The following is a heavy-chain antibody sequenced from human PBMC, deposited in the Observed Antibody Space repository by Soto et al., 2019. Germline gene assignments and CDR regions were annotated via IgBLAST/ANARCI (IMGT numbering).Heavy chain of an antibody. CDR2: IYYSVST. V-gene: IGHV4-39*01. D-gene: IGHD5-18*01. J-gene: IGHJ4*01. CDR1: GGSISSSSYD. Sequence: TLSLTCTVSGGSISSSSYDWDWIRQPPGKGLEWIGSIYYSVSTYYNPSLKSRVTISVDTSKNQFSLKLSSVTAADTAVYYCAMTKGYSYDYFDYWGQGTLVIVSS. CDR3: AMTKGYSYDYFDY.